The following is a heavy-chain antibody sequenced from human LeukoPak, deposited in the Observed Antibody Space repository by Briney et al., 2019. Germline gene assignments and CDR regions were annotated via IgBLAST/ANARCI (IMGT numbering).Heavy chain of an antibody. Sequence: SETLSLTCAVYGGSFSGYYWSWIRQPPGKGLEWIGEINHSGSTNYNPSLKSRVTISVDTSKNQFSLKLSSVTAADTAVYYCARGLGPYSSSPREFDYWGQGTLVTVSS. CDR3: ARGLGPYSSSPREFDY. CDR1: GGSFSGYY. V-gene: IGHV4-34*01. J-gene: IGHJ4*02. CDR2: INHSGST. D-gene: IGHD6-6*01.